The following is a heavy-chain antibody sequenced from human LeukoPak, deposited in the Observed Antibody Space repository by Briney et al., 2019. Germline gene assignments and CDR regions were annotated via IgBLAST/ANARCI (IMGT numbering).Heavy chain of an antibody. D-gene: IGHD2-21*01. J-gene: IGHJ5*01. Sequence: SETLSLTCTVSGGSINSGSYFWTWIRQPAGQPAGKGLEWIGRIYTTGRTSYNPSIGSRVTISADMSKNQFSLHLTAVTAADTAVYFCARAYYWVDSWGQGTLVTVS. CDR3: ARAYYWVDS. CDR2: IYTTGRT. CDR1: GGSINSGSYF. V-gene: IGHV4-61*02.